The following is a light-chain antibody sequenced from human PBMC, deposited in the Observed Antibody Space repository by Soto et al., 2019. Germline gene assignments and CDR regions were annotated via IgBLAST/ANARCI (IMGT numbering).Light chain of an antibody. V-gene: IGKV1-5*03. Sequence: ASGDDSVTLSCRSSQSISSWLAWYQQKPGKAPKLLIYKASSLESVVSSRFSAYGFGIEFPLSCCSVQPNDFPTNSRPPYNIVSRLTLGWGTKVEIK. CDR3: PPYNIVSRLT. J-gene: IGKJ4*01. CDR1: QSISSW. CDR2: KAS.